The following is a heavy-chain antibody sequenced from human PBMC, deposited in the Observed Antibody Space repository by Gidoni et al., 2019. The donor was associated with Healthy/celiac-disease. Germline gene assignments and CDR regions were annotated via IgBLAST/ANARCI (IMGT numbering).Heavy chain of an antibody. Sequence: EVQLVESGGGLVQPGGSLRLSCAASGFTFSRYEMNWVRQAPGKGLEWVSYISSSGSTIYYADSVKGRFTISRDNAKNSLYLQMNSLRAEDTAVYYCAREQREVLLWFREPDRAFDIWGQGTMVTVSS. D-gene: IGHD3-10*01. CDR3: AREQREVLLWFREPDRAFDI. J-gene: IGHJ3*02. CDR1: GFTFSRYE. V-gene: IGHV3-48*03. CDR2: ISSSGSTI.